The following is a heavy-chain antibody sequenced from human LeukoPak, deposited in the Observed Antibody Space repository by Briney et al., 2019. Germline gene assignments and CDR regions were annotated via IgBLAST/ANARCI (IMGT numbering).Heavy chain of an antibody. Sequence: GASVKVSCKASGYTFTGYGISWVRQAPGQGLERMGWSSAYNGNTNYAQKLQGRVTMTTDTSTSTAYMELRSLRSDDTAVYYCAFTGCSGGSCYDWFDPWGQGTLVTVSS. CDR1: GYTFTGYG. CDR3: AFTGCSGGSCYDWFDP. D-gene: IGHD2-15*01. J-gene: IGHJ5*02. V-gene: IGHV1-18*04. CDR2: SSAYNGNT.